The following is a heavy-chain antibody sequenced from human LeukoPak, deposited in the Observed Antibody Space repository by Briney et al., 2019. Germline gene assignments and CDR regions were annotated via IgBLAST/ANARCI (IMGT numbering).Heavy chain of an antibody. V-gene: IGHV3-72*01. D-gene: IGHD5-12*01. Sequence: GGSLRLSCAASGFTFSDHYMDWVRQAPGKGLEWVGRIRREANSYTTEYAASVKGRFTISRDDSKNSLYLQMNSLKTEDTAVYYCARGLNIVATIPGPRTKYYYYYGMDVWGQGTTVTVSS. CDR1: GFTFSDHY. J-gene: IGHJ6*02. CDR2: IRREANSYTT. CDR3: ARGLNIVATIPGPRTKYYYYYGMDV.